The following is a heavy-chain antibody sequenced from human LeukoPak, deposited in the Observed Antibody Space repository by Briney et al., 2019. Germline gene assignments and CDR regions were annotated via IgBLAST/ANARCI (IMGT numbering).Heavy chain of an antibody. CDR3: ARSEVGATILDYYYMDV. V-gene: IGHV1-46*01. J-gene: IGHJ6*03. CDR2: INPSGGST. Sequence: ASVKVSCKASGYTFTGYYMHWVRQAPGQGLEWMGIINPSGGSTSYAQKFQGRVTMTRDTSTSTVYMELSSLRSEDTAVYYCARSEVGATILDYYYMDVWGKGTTVTVSS. CDR1: GYTFTGYY. D-gene: IGHD1-26*01.